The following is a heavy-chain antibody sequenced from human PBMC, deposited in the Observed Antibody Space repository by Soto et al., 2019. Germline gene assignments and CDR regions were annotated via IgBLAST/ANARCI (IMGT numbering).Heavy chain of an antibody. CDR2: INTYNGNT. CDR1: GYTFTRYG. Sequence: QVQLVQSGAEVKNPGASVKVSCKASGYTFTRYGIGWARQAPGQGLEWMGWINTYNGNTNHAQNVQGRVPLATDTSTSTADMELRTLRSNDTAIYYCAMVGVYVTPSPQDVWGQGTTVSVSS. J-gene: IGHJ6*02. D-gene: IGHD2-15*01. V-gene: IGHV1-18*01. CDR3: AMVGVYVTPSPQDV.